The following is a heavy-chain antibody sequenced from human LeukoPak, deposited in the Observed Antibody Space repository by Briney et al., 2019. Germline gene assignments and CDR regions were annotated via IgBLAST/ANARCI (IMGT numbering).Heavy chain of an antibody. CDR1: GGSISSYY. D-gene: IGHD5-24*01. V-gene: IGHV4-59*01. CDR2: IYYSGST. Sequence: SETLSLTCAASGGSISSYYWSWIRQPPGEGLEWIGYIYYSGSTNYNPSLKGRVTISVDTSKNQFSLKLSSVTAADTAVYYCARDESGDGYNYFWGQGTLVTVSS. CDR3: ARDESGDGYNYF. J-gene: IGHJ4*02.